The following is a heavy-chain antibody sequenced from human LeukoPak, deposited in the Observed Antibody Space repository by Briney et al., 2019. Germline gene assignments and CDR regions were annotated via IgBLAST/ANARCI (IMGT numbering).Heavy chain of an antibody. V-gene: IGHV3-9*01. CDR1: GFTFDDYA. D-gene: IGHD2/OR15-2a*01. CDR2: ISWNSGSI. Sequence: QPGRSLRLSCAASGFTFDDYAMHWVRQAPGKGLEWVSGISWNSGSIGYADSVKGRFTISRDNAKNSLYLQMNSLRAEDTAVYYCAREVSGDGGYFDYWGQGTLVTVSS. J-gene: IGHJ4*02. CDR3: AREVSGDGGYFDY.